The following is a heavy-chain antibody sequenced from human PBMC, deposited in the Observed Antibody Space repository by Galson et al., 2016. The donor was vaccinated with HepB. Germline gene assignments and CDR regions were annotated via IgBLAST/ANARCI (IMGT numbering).Heavy chain of an antibody. J-gene: IGHJ4*02. V-gene: IGHV3-33*01. CDR3: ARDWAEVFTNADN. Sequence: SLRLSCAASGFTFSSHGMHWVRQAPGKGLEWVAIIWYDGSNKYYADSVKGRFTISRDNSKNTLYLQMNSLRAEDTAVYYCARDWAEVFTNADNWGQGTLVTVTS. D-gene: IGHD1-1*01. CDR1: GFTFSSHG. CDR2: IWYDGSNK.